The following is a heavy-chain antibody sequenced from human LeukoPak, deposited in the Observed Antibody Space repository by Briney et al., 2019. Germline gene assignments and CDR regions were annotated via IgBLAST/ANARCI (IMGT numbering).Heavy chain of an antibody. CDR2: VSTSSDCR. J-gene: IGHJ4*02. D-gene: IGHD3-22*01. CDR1: EFTFSRYA. V-gene: IGHV3-21*01. Sequence: GGSLRLSCAASEFTFSRYAMNWVRQAPGKGQVWVSSVSTSSDCRIYATSVKGRFTISRDNAKNSVFLQMTSLRDDDTARYYCAREDGSYDSNGFYIYYFDYWGQGTLVTVSS. CDR3: AREDGSYDSNGFYIYYFDY.